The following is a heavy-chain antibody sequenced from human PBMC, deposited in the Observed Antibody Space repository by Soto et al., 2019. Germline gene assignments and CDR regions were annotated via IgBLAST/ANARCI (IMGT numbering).Heavy chain of an antibody. CDR1: GYTFTDSH. J-gene: IGHJ4*02. CDR2: INPDTGDR. V-gene: IGHV1-2*02. D-gene: IGHD3-22*01. Sequence: QVQLVQSGAEVKKPGASLKVSCKASGYTFTDSHIHWVRQAPGQGLEWMGWINPDTGDRNYAQKFQGRVTITADESTSTAYMELSSLRSEDTAVYYCARDQGDSSGYYLYYFDYWGQGTLVTVSS. CDR3: ARDQGDSSGYYLYYFDY.